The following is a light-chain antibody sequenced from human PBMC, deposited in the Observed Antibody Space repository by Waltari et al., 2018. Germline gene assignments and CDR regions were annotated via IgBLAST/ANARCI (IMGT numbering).Light chain of an antibody. CDR1: SSNIGSNI. J-gene: IGLJ3*02. Sequence: QSVLTQPPSASGTPGQRVTISCSGSSSNIGSNIVNWYQQLPGTAPKLLIYTNNQRPAGVPDRCAGSKSGTSASLAISGLQSEDEAEYHCAAWDDSLTAWVFGGGTKLTVL. CDR2: TNN. CDR3: AAWDDSLTAWV. V-gene: IGLV1-44*01.